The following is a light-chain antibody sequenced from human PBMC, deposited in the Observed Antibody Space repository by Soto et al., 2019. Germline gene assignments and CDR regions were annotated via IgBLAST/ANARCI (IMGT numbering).Light chain of an antibody. CDR1: SSDVGAYNF. CDR3: NSYTSSSTLV. V-gene: IGLV2-14*01. CDR2: EVS. J-gene: IGLJ3*02. Sequence: HSALTQPASVSGSPGQSITISCTGTSSDVGAYNFVSWYQQHPGKAPKFMIYEVSNRPSGVSSRFSGSKSGNTASLTISGLQAEDEADYYCNSYTSSSTLVFGGGTKLTVL.